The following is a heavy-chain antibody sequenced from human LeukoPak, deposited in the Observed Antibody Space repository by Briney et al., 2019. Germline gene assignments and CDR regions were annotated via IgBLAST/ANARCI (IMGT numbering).Heavy chain of an antibody. CDR2: IYYSGST. Sequence: SETLSLXCTVSGGSISSSSYYWGWISQPPGKGQEWIGSIYYSGSTYYNPSLKSRVTISVDTSKNQFSLKLSSVTAADTAVYYCASLPPAQTGDLNLDYWGQGTLVTVSS. J-gene: IGHJ4*02. V-gene: IGHV4-39*01. CDR3: ASLPPAQTGDLNLDY. D-gene: IGHD7-27*01. CDR1: GGSISSSSYY.